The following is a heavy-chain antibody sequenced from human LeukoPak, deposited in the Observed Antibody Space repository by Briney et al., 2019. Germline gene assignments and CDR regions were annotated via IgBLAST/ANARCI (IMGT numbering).Heavy chain of an antibody. CDR1: GFTVRNYS. D-gene: IGHD2-2*02. J-gene: IGHJ4*02. V-gene: IGHV3-23*01. CDR2: ISDSGGTT. Sequence: PGGSLRLSCAASGFTVRNYSMNWVRQAPGKGLELVSGISDSGGTTDYADSVKGRFAISRDNSNNPLYLQINSLRAEDTAVYYCAKARSGSSSSCYNYWGQGTLVTVSS. CDR3: AKARSGSSSSCYNY.